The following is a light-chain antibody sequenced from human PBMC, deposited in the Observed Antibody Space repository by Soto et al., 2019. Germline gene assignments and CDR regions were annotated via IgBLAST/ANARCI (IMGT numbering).Light chain of an antibody. V-gene: IGKV1-5*03. CDR2: KAS. CDR3: QQYNTYPLT. Sequence: DIQMTQSPSTLSSSVGDRVTITCRASQSISTWLARYQQKPGKAPKLLIYKASSLEGGVPSRFSGSGSGAEFNITISSLQPDDVATYYCQQYNTYPLTFGGGTKVDIK. J-gene: IGKJ4*01. CDR1: QSISTW.